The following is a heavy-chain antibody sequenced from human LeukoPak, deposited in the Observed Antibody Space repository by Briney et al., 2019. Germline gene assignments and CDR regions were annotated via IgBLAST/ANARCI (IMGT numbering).Heavy chain of an antibody. D-gene: IGHD4-17*01. V-gene: IGHV3-21*01. J-gene: IGHJ4*02. CDR2: ISSSSTYI. CDR3: ARDKSADYGDSYFDS. CDR1: GFTFSSYS. Sequence: GGSLRLSCAASGFTFSSYSMNWVRQAPGKGLEWVSSISSSSTYIYYADSVKGRFTISRDNAKNSLYLQMNSLRAEDTAVYYCARDKSADYGDSYFDSWGQGILVTVSS.